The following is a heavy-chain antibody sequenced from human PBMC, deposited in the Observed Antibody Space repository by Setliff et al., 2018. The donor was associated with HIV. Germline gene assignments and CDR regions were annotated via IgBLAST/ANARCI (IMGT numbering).Heavy chain of an antibody. J-gene: IGHJ6*02. V-gene: IGHV1-18*04. CDR3: ARGDCGSGSYYPYYFYYGMDV. CDR2: INRDNGGI. D-gene: IGHD3-10*01. CDR1: GYTFRRFG. Sequence: GASVKVSCKASGYTFRRFGITWLRQAPGQGLEWMGRINRDNGGIDYAQKFQGRVTITADESTSTAYMELSSLRSEDTAVYYCARGDCGSGSYYPYYFYYGMDVWGQGTTVTVSS.